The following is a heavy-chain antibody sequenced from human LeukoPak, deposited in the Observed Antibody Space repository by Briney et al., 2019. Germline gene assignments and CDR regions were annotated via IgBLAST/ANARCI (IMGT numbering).Heavy chain of an antibody. Sequence: GGSLRLSCAASGFTFSTYGMSWVRQAPGKGLEWVSAVGSDGINTAYADSVKGRFTISRDNSKNTLYLQLSSLRAEDTAVYYCAKGLVAGSQYFDYWGQGTLVTVSS. CDR3: AKGLVAGSQYFDY. J-gene: IGHJ4*02. D-gene: IGHD6-19*01. CDR1: GFTFSTYG. CDR2: VGSDGINT. V-gene: IGHV3-23*01.